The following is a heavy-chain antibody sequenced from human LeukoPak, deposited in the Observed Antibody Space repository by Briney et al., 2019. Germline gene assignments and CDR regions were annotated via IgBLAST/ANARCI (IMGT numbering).Heavy chain of an antibody. J-gene: IGHJ4*02. V-gene: IGHV3-74*01. CDR1: GFSFSSYY. CDR3: VAYNWNYPDY. D-gene: IGHD1-20*01. Sequence: GGSLRLSCAASGFSFSSYYMYWVRQAPEKGLVWVSRIRTDGNTAYADSVKGRFTISRDNAKNALYLQMNSLRAEDTAVYYCVAYNWNYPDYWGQGTLVTVSS. CDR2: IRTDGNT.